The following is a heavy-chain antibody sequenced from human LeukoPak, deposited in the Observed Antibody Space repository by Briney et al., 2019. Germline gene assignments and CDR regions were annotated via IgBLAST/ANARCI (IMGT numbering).Heavy chain of an antibody. J-gene: IGHJ4*02. D-gene: IGHD3-22*01. V-gene: IGHV4-59*12. Sequence: TSETLSLTCTVSGGSISSYYWSWIRQPPGKGLEWIGYIYYSGSTNYNPSLKSRVTISVDTSKNQFSLKLSSVTAADTAVYYCASGNRRITMIVVNTTYFEYWGQGTLVTVSS. CDR1: GGSISSYY. CDR3: ASGNRRITMIVVNTTYFEY. CDR2: IYYSGST.